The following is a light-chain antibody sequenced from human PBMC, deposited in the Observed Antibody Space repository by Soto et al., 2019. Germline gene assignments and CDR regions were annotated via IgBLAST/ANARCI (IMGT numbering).Light chain of an antibody. Sequence: DIRLTQSPSTLSASVGDRVTITCRASQSIRGWLAWYQQKPGKAPKLLIYDASSLESGVPSRFSGSESGTEYTLAISSLQPGDSATYYCQQHKNLYTFGQGTKLEIK. CDR3: QQHKNLYT. V-gene: IGKV1-5*01. J-gene: IGKJ2*01. CDR2: DAS. CDR1: QSIRGW.